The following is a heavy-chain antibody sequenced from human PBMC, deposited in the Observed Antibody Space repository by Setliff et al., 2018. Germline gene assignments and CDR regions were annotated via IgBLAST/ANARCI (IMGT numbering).Heavy chain of an antibody. D-gene: IGHD2-8*01. CDR1: GLIFTSYR. CDR2: ISGSGSSS. J-gene: IGHJ3*01. CDR3: LMIVLR. Sequence: GGSLRLSCAASGLIFTSYRMNWVRQAPGKGLEWVSHISGSGSSSSYADSVKGRFTVSRDNAKNTLYLQMNSLRAEDTAVYYCLMIVLRWGQGTMVTVSS. V-gene: IGHV3-21*06.